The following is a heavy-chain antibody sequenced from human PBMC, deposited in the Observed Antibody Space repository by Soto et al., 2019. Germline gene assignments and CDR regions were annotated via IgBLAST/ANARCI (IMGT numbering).Heavy chain of an antibody. CDR1: GGTFSSYG. V-gene: IGHV1-69*01. D-gene: IGHD1-26*01. CDR3: ARRFGSSYGMDV. J-gene: IGHJ6*01. Sequence: QLQLVQSGAEVKKPGSSVKVSCKASGGTFSSYGVNWVRQAPGEGLEWMGGIIPVVGPPNYAQKFQGRVTITADESTGTAYMELSGLRTEDTAVYYCARRFGSSYGMDVWGQGSTVTVSS. CDR2: IIPVVGPP.